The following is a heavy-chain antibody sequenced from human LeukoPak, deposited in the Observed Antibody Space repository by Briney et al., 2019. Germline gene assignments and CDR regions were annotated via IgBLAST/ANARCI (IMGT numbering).Heavy chain of an antibody. J-gene: IGHJ6*04. CDR3: ARGLWFGELLGPYYYYYGMDV. V-gene: IGHV1-69*06. CDR1: GRTFSSYA. CDR2: IIPIFGTA. Sequence: ASVKVSCKASGRTFSSYAISWVRQAPGQGLEWMGGIIPIFGTANYAQKFQGRVTITADKSTSTAYMELSSLRSEDTAVYYCARGLWFGELLGPYYYYYGMDVWGKGTTVTVSS. D-gene: IGHD3-10*01.